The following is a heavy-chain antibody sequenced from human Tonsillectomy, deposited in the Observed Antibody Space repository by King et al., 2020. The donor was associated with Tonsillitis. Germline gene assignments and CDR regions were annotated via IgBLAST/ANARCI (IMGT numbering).Heavy chain of an antibody. CDR3: ASSNSGNYYDAFDI. J-gene: IGHJ3*02. CDR1: GGSFTDYY. D-gene: IGHD1-26*01. V-gene: IGHV4-34*01. CDR2: INHSGSA. Sequence: VQLQQWGAGLLKPSETLSLTCAVYGGSFTDYYWNWIRQPPGKGLEWIGEINHSGSANYNPSLKSRVTISVDTSKNQFSLQLSSVTAADTAVYYCASSNSGNYYDAFDIWAQGTMVTVSS.